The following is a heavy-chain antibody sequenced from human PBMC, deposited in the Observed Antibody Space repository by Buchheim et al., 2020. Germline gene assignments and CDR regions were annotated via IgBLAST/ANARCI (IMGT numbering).Heavy chain of an antibody. J-gene: IGHJ4*02. CDR2: MSYDGNKE. V-gene: IGHV3-30*18. D-gene: IGHD6-19*01. CDR1: GFTFSNYA. CDR3: AKVAGYNTAWYYFDD. Sequence: QGQLVESGGGVVQPGRSLRLSRAASGFTFSNYAMHWVRQAPGKGLEWVAVMSYDGNKEYYADSVKGRFTISRDNYKRTLYLQMNSLRPEDTAVYYCAKVAGYNTAWYYFDDWGQGT.